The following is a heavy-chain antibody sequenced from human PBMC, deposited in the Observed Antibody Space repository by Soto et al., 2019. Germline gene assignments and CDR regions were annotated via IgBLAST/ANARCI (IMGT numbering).Heavy chain of an antibody. CDR1: GDSISSRNW. CDR3: ASKFGELLADAFDI. Sequence: SETLSLTCAVAGDSISSRNWWSWVRQPPGKGLEWIGEIYHSGSTNYNPSLKSRVTISVDKSKNQFSLRLTSVTAADTAVYYCASKFGELLADAFDIWGQGTMVTVSS. D-gene: IGHD3-10*01. J-gene: IGHJ3*02. CDR2: IYHSGST. V-gene: IGHV4-4*02.